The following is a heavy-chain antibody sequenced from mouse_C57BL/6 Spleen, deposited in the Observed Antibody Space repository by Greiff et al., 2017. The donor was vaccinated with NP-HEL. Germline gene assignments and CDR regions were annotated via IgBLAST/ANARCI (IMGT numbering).Heavy chain of an antibody. Sequence: VQLQQSGAELVRPGASVTLSCKASGYTFTDYEMHWVKQTPVHGLEWIGAIDPATGGTAYNQKFKGKAILTADKSSSTAYMELRSLTSEDSAVYYCTRRGYGSSYGFDYWGQGTTLTVSS. V-gene: IGHV1-15*01. D-gene: IGHD1-1*01. CDR1: GYTFTDYE. J-gene: IGHJ2*01. CDR2: IDPATGGT. CDR3: TRRGYGSSYGFDY.